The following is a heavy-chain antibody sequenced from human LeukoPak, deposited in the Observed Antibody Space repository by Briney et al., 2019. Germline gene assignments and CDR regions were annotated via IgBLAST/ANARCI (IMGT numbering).Heavy chain of an antibody. J-gene: IGHJ2*01. CDR2: IYYSGTT. CDR3: ARQDGNYGDYGLHWYFDL. CDR1: GGSITSSSSY. V-gene: IGHV4-39*01. D-gene: IGHD4-17*01. Sequence: SETLSLTCPVSGGSITSSSSYWGWIRQPPGKGLEWIGTIYYSGTTYYNPSLKSRVTISIDAAKNQFSLMLTSVTAADTAVYYCARQDGNYGDYGLHWYFDLWGRGTLVTVSS.